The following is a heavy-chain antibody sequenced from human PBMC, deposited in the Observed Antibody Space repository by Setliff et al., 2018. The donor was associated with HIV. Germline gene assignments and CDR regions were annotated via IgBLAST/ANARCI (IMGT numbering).Heavy chain of an antibody. J-gene: IGHJ4*02. CDR3: ARGVRDNSGWSSYYFDY. CDR1: GGSISSYY. CDR2: IYTSGST. Sequence: PSETLSLTCTVSGGSISSYYWSWIRQPAGKGLEWIGRIYTSGSTNYNPSLKSRVTISVDTSKNQFSLRLTSVTAADTAVYYCARGVRDNSGWSSYYFDYWGQGTLVTVSS. D-gene: IGHD6-19*01. V-gene: IGHV4-4*07.